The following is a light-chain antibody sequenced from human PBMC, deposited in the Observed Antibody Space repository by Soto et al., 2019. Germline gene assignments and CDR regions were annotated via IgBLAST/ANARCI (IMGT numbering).Light chain of an antibody. CDR2: GAS. Sequence: EIVLTQSPGTLSLSPGERATLSCRASQSVGNRFLAWYQQKPGQAPRLLIYGASSRATGIPDRFSGSGSGTDFTLTISRLEPEDFAVYYCQQYDRSPWTFGQGTKVEIK. V-gene: IGKV3-20*01. J-gene: IGKJ1*01. CDR3: QQYDRSPWT. CDR1: QSVGNRF.